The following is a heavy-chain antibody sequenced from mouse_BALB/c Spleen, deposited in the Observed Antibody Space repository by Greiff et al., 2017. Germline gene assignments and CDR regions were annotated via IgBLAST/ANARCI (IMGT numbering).Heavy chain of an antibody. CDR1: GFNIKDYY. V-gene: IGHV14-4*02. J-gene: IGHJ4*01. CDR3: NYYGSSYGAMDY. Sequence: VQLQQSGAELVRSGASVKLSCTASGFNIKDYYMHWVKQRPEQGLEWIGWIDPENGDTEYAPKFQGKATMTADTSSNTAYLQLSSLTSEDTAVYYCNYYGSSYGAMDYWGQGTSVTVSS. CDR2: IDPENGDT. D-gene: IGHD1-1*01.